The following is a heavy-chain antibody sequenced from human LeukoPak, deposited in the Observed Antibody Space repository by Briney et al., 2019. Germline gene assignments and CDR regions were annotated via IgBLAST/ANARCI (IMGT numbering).Heavy chain of an antibody. V-gene: IGHV4-38-2*01. CDR1: GYSISSGYY. CDR2: ISHSGST. D-gene: IGHD3-22*01. CDR3: ARHPDSSGYYIDN. J-gene: IGHJ4*02. Sequence: SETLSLTCAVSGYSISSGYYWGWIRQPPGNGLEWIGSISHSGSTFYNPSLKSRVTISVDTSKNQFSLKLSSVTAADTAVYYSARHPDSSGYYIDNWGRGTLVTVSS.